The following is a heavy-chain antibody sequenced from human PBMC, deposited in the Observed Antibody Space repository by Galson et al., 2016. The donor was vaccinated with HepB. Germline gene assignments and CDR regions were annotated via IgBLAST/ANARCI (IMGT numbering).Heavy chain of an antibody. CDR1: GFTFSNCE. CDR2: VSYDGSNK. Sequence: SLRLSCAASGFTFSNCEMHWVRQAPGKGLEWVAVVSYDGSNKYYADSVKGRFGISRDNTKNTLYLQMNSLRAGDTAVCYCARDTLVQGIIGGYFDYWGQGTLVTVSS. D-gene: IGHD3-10*01. V-gene: IGHV3-30*09. J-gene: IGHJ4*02. CDR3: ARDTLVQGIIGGYFDY.